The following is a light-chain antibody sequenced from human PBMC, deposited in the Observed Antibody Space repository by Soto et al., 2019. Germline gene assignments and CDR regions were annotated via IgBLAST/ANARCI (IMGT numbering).Light chain of an antibody. J-gene: IGKJ5*01. Sequence: DIQMTQSPSSLSASVGDRVTITCQASQDISNYLNWYQQKPGKAPKLLIYEASNLETGVPSRFSGSGSGTDFTFTISSLQPEDIATYYCQQYDNLPITFDQGTRLEIK. CDR2: EAS. V-gene: IGKV1-33*01. CDR3: QQYDNLPIT. CDR1: QDISNY.